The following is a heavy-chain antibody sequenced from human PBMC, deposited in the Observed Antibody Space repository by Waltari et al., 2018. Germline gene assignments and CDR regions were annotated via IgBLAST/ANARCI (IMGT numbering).Heavy chain of an antibody. V-gene: IGHV3-23*01. CDR3: AKEAARLGVFDY. D-gene: IGHD6-6*01. Sequence: EVQLLESGGGLVQPGGSLRLSCAASGFTFSRSAMIWVRQAPGKGLEWVSAISGSGGSTYYADSVKGRFTISRDNSKNTLYLQMNSLRAEDTAVYYCAKEAARLGVFDYWGQGTLVTVSS. CDR1: GFTFSRSA. CDR2: ISGSGGST. J-gene: IGHJ4*02.